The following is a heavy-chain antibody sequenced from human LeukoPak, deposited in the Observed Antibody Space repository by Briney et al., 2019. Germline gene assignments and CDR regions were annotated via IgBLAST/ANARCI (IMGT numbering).Heavy chain of an antibody. CDR1: GGSISSYY. CDR3: ARSSEGYFDY. CDR2: IYYSGST. J-gene: IGHJ4*02. V-gene: IGHV4-59*08. Sequence: SETLSLTCTVSGGSISSYYWSWIRQPPGKGLEWIGYIYYSGSTNYNPYLKSRVTISVDTSTKQFSLQLSSVTAADTAVFYCARSSEGYFDYWGQGTLVTVCS.